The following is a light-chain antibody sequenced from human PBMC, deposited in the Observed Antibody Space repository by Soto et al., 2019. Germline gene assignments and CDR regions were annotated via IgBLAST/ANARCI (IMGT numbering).Light chain of an antibody. CDR2: GDS. V-gene: IGLV3-21*02. J-gene: IGLJ2*01. CDR3: QVWDSSSDHVV. Sequence: SYELTHPPSVSVAPGQTARITCERNNIGSKSVHWYQQKPGQAPVLVVYGDSDRPSGNPERFSGSNSENTATLTITRVEAGDEDDYYCQVWDSSSDHVVFGGGTKLTVL. CDR1: NIGSKS.